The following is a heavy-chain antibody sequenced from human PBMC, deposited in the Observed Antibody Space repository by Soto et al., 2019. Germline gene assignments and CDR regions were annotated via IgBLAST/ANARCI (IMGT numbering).Heavy chain of an antibody. CDR3: AHRALYSGSYWDGGYFDT. J-gene: IGHJ4*02. V-gene: IGHV2-5*02. CDR2: IYWDDDK. D-gene: IGHD1-26*01. CDR1: GFSLTTSGVG. Sequence: QITLRESGPTRVRPTQPLTLTCDFSGFSLTTSGVGVAWIRQSPGKAPEWLSVIYWDDDKRYSPTLKSRLTNPKDTSKNQVVLTMNNMDPVDTGTYYCAHRALYSGSYWDGGYFDTWGQGTPVTVSS.